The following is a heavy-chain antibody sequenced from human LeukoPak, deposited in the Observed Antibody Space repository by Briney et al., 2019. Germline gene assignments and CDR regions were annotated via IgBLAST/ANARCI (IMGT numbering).Heavy chain of an antibody. V-gene: IGHV3-48*01. Sequence: GGSLRLSCAASGFTFSSYSMNWVRQAPGKGLEWVSYISSSSSTIYYADSVKGRFTISRDNAKNSLYLQMNSLRAEDTAVYYCASMDPVVVVPAATVYWGQGTLVTVSS. D-gene: IGHD2-2*01. CDR3: ASMDPVVVVPAATVY. J-gene: IGHJ4*02. CDR1: GFTFSSYS. CDR2: ISSSSSTI.